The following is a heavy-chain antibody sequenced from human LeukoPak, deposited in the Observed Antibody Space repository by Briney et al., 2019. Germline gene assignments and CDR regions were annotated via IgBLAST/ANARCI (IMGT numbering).Heavy chain of an antibody. D-gene: IGHD2-2*01. J-gene: IGHJ4*02. CDR3: ARESSSSWSAVDY. Sequence: GGSLRLSCAASGFTFSSYGMHWVRQAPGKGLEWVANIKTDGSEKYYVDSVKGRFTISRDNAKNSLYLQMNSLRAEDTAVYYCARESSSSWSAVDYCGQGTLVTVSS. CDR1: GFTFSSYG. V-gene: IGHV3-7*03. CDR2: IKTDGSEK.